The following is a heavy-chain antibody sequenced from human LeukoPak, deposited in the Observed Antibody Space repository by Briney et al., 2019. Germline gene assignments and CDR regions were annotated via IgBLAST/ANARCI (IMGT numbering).Heavy chain of an antibody. CDR2: ISGSGGST. CDR1: GFTFSSYA. V-gene: IGHV3-23*01. CDR3: ARTRGYSSSPIRTPCFDY. D-gene: IGHD6-6*01. J-gene: IGHJ4*02. Sequence: GGSLRLSCAASGFTFSSYAMGWVRQAPGKGLEWVSAISGSGGSTYYSDSVKGRFTISRDNSKNTLYLQMNSLRAEDTAVYYCARTRGYSSSPIRTPCFDYWGQGTLVTVSS.